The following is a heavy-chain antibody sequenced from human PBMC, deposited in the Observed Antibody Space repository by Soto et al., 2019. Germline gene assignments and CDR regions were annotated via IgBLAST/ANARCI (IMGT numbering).Heavy chain of an antibody. Sequence: PGGSLRLSCTASGFTFSNCAMSWVRQAPGKGLEWVSTISGSGGSTYYADSVKGRFTISRDNSKNTLYLQMNSLRAEDTAVYYCAKELHTSSGWSQVIYWGQGTLVTVSS. J-gene: IGHJ4*02. CDR2: ISGSGGST. D-gene: IGHD6-19*01. CDR3: AKELHTSSGWSQVIY. V-gene: IGHV3-23*01. CDR1: GFTFSNCA.